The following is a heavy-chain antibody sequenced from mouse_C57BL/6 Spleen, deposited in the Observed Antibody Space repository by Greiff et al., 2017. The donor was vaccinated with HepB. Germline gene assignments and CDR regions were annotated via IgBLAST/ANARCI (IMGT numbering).Heavy chain of an antibody. CDR3: AKSNYHYYAMDY. Sequence: VQLQQSGPELVKPGASVKISCKASGYSFTGYYMNWVKQSPEKSLEWIGEINPSTGGTTYNQKFKAKATLTVDKSSSTAYMQLKSLTSEDSAVYYCAKSNYHYYAMDYWGQGTSVTVSS. CDR2: INPSTGGT. J-gene: IGHJ4*01. D-gene: IGHD2-5*01. CDR1: GYSFTGYY. V-gene: IGHV1-42*01.